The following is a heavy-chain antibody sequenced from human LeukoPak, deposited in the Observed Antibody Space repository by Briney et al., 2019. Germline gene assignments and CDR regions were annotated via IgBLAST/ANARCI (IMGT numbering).Heavy chain of an antibody. J-gene: IGHJ4*02. Sequence: SETLSLTCAVSGVSISSSNSYWGWIRQPPGKGLEWIGSIYYSGNTYYNASLKSRVTISVDKSKNQFSLKLSSVTAADTAVYYCARAFPPLFDYWGQGTLVTVSS. CDR3: ARAFPPLFDY. CDR2: IYYSGNT. CDR1: GVSISSSNSY. D-gene: IGHD2-21*01. V-gene: IGHV4-39*07.